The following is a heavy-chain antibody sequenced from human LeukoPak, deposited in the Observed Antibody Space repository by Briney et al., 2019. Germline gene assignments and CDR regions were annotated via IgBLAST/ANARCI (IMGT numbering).Heavy chain of an antibody. CDR3: ARGPSSGAFDI. CDR2: INPNSSGT. J-gene: IGHJ3*02. D-gene: IGHD3-10*01. V-gene: IGHV1-2*02. CDR1: GYTFTDFY. Sequence: ASVKVSCKASGYTFTDFYIHWMRQAPGQGPERMAWINPNSSGTNYAQKFQGRVTTTRDTSISTVYMELSRLTSDDTAVYYCARGPSSGAFDIWGQGTMVTVSS.